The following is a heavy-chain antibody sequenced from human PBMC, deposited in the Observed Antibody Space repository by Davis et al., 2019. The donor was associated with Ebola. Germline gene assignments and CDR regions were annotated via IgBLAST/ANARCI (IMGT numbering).Heavy chain of an antibody. Sequence: GESLKISCAASGFIFSDYYMSWIRQAPGKGLEWVAYITSGGTIHYADSVKGRFTISRDDAKNSLFLQMNSLRAEDTAVYYCASPTGDYWGQGTLVTVSS. CDR1: GFIFSDYY. V-gene: IGHV3-69-1*01. J-gene: IGHJ4*02. D-gene: IGHD3-10*01. CDR3: ASPTGDY. CDR2: ITSGGTI.